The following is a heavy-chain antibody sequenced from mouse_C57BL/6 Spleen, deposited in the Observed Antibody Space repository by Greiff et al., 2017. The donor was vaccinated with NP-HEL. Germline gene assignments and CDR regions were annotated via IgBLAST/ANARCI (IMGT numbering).Heavy chain of an antibody. CDR3: ARGIITTVVATWYYFDY. D-gene: IGHD1-1*01. CDR2: INYDGSST. Sequence: EVMLVESEGGLVQPGSSMKLSCTASGFTFSDYYMAWVRQVPEKGLEWVANINYDGSSTYYLDSLKSRFIISRDNAKNILYLQMSSLKSEDTATYYCARGIITTVVATWYYFDYWGQGTTLTVSS. J-gene: IGHJ2*01. V-gene: IGHV5-16*01. CDR1: GFTFSDYY.